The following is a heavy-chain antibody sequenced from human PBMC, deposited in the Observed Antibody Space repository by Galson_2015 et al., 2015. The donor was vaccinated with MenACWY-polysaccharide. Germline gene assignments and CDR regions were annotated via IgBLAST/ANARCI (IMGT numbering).Heavy chain of an antibody. CDR3: ARDSVSNDAFDI. J-gene: IGHJ3*02. CDR2: TYYRSKWSN. D-gene: IGHD3-3*02. CDR1: GDSVASNSAA. V-gene: IGHV6-1*01. Sequence: CAISGDSVASNSAAWNWIRQSPSRGLEWLGRTYYRSKWSNDYAVSAKSRITINPDTSKNQFSLHLNSVTPEDTAVYYCARDSVSNDAFDIWGQGTLVTVSS.